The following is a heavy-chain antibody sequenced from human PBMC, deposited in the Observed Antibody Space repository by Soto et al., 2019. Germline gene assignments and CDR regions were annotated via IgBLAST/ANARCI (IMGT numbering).Heavy chain of an antibody. CDR3: ARRFINGYRYVSSFNWFDP. CDR2: IYYSGST. V-gene: IGHV4-39*01. CDR1: GGSISSSSYY. D-gene: IGHD5-18*01. Sequence: SETLSLTCTVSGGSISSSSYYRGWIRQPPGKGLEWIGSIYYSGSTYYNPSLKSRVTISVDTSKNQFSLKLSSVTAADTAVYYCARRFINGYRYVSSFNWFDPWGQGTLVTVSS. J-gene: IGHJ5*02.